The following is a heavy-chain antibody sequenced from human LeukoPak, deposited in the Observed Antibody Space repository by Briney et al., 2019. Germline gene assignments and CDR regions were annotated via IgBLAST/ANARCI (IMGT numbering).Heavy chain of an antibody. CDR3: ARDPAAVAGSGTGGFDC. J-gene: IGHJ4*02. CDR2: IIPIFGTA. Sequence: SVKVSCKASGGTFSSYAISWVRQAPGQGLEWMGGIIPIFGTANYAQKFQGRVTITTDESTSTAYMELSSLRSEHTAVYYCARDPAAVAGSGTGGFDCWGEGTLVTVSS. V-gene: IGHV1-69*05. D-gene: IGHD6-19*01. CDR1: GGTFSSYA.